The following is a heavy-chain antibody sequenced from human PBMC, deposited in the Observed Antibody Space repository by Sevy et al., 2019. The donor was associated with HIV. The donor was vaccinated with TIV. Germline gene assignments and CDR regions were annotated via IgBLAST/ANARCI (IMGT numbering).Heavy chain of an antibody. D-gene: IGHD3-10*01. Sequence: SETLSLTCTVSGVSISTYYWTWIRQSPGKGLEWIGYIYYGGITNYNPSLKSRGTISVDTSKNQFSLKLTSVTTADTAMYYCARAAGEYYYAMDVWGQGTTVTVSS. V-gene: IGHV4-59*01. CDR3: ARAAGEYYYAMDV. CDR1: GVSISTYY. J-gene: IGHJ6*02. CDR2: IYYGGIT.